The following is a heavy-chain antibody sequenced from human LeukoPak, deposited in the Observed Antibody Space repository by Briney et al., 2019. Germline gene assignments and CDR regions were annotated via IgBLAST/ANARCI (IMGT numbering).Heavy chain of an antibody. J-gene: IGHJ5*02. D-gene: IGHD4-17*01. V-gene: IGHV5-51*01. CDR3: ARQGTVTTPAS. Sequence: GESLKISCKGSGYTFTNYWIGWVRQMPGKGLEWMGIIYPGDSDARYSPSFQGQVTISADKSISTAYLQWSSLKASDTAMYYCARQGTVTTPASWSQGTLVTVSS. CDR1: GYTFTNYW. CDR2: IYPGDSDA.